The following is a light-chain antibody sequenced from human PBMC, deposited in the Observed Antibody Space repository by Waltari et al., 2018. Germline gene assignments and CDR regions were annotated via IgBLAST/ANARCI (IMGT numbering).Light chain of an antibody. V-gene: IGLV1-47*01. CDR2: RNN. Sequence: QSVLTQPPSASGTPGQRVTISCSGSTSTLGSNYVYWYQQVPGTAPKLLIYRNNQRPSGVPDRFSGSKSGTSASLAISGLRSEDEADYYCGTWDDSLSVWVFGGGTKLTVL. CDR3: GTWDDSLSVWV. J-gene: IGLJ3*02. CDR1: TSTLGSNY.